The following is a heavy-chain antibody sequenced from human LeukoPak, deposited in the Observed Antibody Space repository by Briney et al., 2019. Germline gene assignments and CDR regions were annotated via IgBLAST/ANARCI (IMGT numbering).Heavy chain of an antibody. V-gene: IGHV3-23*01. Sequence: PGGSLRLSCAASGFTFSSYAMSWVRQAPGKGLEWVSAISGSGGSTYYADSVKGRFTISRDNSKNTLYLQMNSLRAEDTAVYYCANDVGDIGSFSVFDYWGQGTLVTVSS. J-gene: IGHJ4*02. CDR1: GFTFSSYA. CDR3: ANDVGDIGSFSVFDY. CDR2: ISGSGGST. D-gene: IGHD2-15*01.